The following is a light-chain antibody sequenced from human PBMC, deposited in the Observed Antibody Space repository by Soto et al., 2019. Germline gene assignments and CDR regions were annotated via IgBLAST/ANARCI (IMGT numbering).Light chain of an antibody. J-gene: IGLJ1*01. CDR1: RSDVGGYNY. V-gene: IGLV2-14*01. Sequence: QSALTQPASVSGSPGQSITISCTGTRSDVGGYNYVSWYQQYPGKAPKLMICDVSNRPSVVSNRFSGSKSGNTASLTISGLQAEDEADYYCSSYTSSSARLYVFGTGTKSPS. CDR3: SSYTSSSARLYV. CDR2: DVS.